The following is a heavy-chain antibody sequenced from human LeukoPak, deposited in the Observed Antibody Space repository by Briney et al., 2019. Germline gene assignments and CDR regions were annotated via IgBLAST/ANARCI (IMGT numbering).Heavy chain of an antibody. V-gene: IGHV3-23*01. CDR1: GFTFSSYA. CDR2: ISGSGGST. CDR3: AKGALGIAARPTHFDY. D-gene: IGHD6-6*01. J-gene: IGHJ4*02. Sequence: RGSLRLSCAASGFTFSSYAMSWVRQAPGKGLEWVSAISGSGGSTYYADSVKGRFTISRDNSKNTLYLQMNSLRAEDTAVYYCAKGALGIAARPTHFDYWGQGTLVTVSS.